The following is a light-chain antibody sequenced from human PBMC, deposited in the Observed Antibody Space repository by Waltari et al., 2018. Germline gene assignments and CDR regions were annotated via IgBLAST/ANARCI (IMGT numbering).Light chain of an antibody. CDR2: WAS. CDR1: QTVLYSSNNKNY. Sequence: DIVMTQSPDSLAVSLGARATFHCKSSQTVLYSSNNKNYLSWYQQKPGQPPKLLIYWASTRQSGVPDRFSGSGSGTDFTLTISSLQTEDVAVYYCQQYYSTPWTFGQGTKVEIK. CDR3: QQYYSTPWT. V-gene: IGKV4-1*01. J-gene: IGKJ1*01.